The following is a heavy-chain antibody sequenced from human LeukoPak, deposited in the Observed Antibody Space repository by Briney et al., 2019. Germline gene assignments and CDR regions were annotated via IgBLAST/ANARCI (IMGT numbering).Heavy chain of an antibody. CDR2: INHSVGT. CDR3: ARVAVAGSFWFDP. J-gene: IGHJ5*02. D-gene: IGHD6-19*01. Sequence: SETLSLTCSVYSGSFSGYYWSWIRQPPGKGLEWIGEINHSVGTNYNPSLKSRVTISVDTSKNQFSLELSSVTAADTAVYYCARVAVAGSFWFDPWGQGTLVTVSS. V-gene: IGHV4-34*01. CDR1: SGSFSGYY.